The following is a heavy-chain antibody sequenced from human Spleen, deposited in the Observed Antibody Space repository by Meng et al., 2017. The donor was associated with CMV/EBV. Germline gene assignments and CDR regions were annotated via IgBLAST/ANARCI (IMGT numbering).Heavy chain of an antibody. J-gene: IGHJ6*02. CDR1: GFTFSSYA. CDR3: AKDLGMVVAAIRLYSYYGMDV. CDR2: ISYDGSNK. D-gene: IGHD2-15*01. Sequence: GGSLRLSCAASGFTFSSYAMHWVRQAPGKGLEWVALISYDGSNKYYADSVKGRFTISRDNSKNTLYLQMNSLRAEDTAVYYCAKDLGMVVAAIRLYSYYGMDVWGQGTTVTVSS. V-gene: IGHV3-30-3*01.